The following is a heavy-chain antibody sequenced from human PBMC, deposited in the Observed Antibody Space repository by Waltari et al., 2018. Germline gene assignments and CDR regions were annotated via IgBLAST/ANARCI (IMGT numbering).Heavy chain of an antibody. CDR1: GAYFESSSHY. CDR3: AVSPDTATSRAAFHF. V-gene: IGHV4-39*07. D-gene: IGHD5-18*01. CDR2: IYYSGST. Sequence: QVQLQESGPGLVKPSETLSLTCSVSGAYFESSSHYWGWVRQPPGKGLEWIGSIYYSGSTYYNPSLKSRVNMSVDTANYQFSLKVTSVTAADTAIYYCAVSPDTATSRAAFHFWGPGTTVSVSS. J-gene: IGHJ6*02.